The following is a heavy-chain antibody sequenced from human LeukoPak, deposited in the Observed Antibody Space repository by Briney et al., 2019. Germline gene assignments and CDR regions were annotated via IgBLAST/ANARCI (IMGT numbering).Heavy chain of an antibody. CDR1: GFTFSSYW. D-gene: IGHD2-2*01. V-gene: IGHV3-74*01. CDR2: INSDGSST. Sequence: GGSLRLSCAASGFTFSSYWMHWVRQAPGKGLVCVSRINSDGSSTSYADSVKGRFTISRDNAKNTLYLQMNSLRAEDTAVYHCARDQSSYCSSTSCYPNPDFDYWGQGTLVTVSS. CDR3: ARDQSSYCSSTSCYPNPDFDY. J-gene: IGHJ4*02.